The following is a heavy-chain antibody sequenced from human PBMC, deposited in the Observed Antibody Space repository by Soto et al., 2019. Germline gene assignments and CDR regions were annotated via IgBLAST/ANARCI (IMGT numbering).Heavy chain of an antibody. Sequence: EVQLVESGGGLVKPGGSLRLSCAASGFTFSSYSMNWVRQAPGKGLEWVSSISSSSSYIYYADSVKGRFTISRDNAKNSRYLQMNSLRAEDTAVYYCARDSSSSLRGYDWGWYYYYMDVWGKGTTVTVSS. CDR1: GFTFSSYS. V-gene: IGHV3-21*01. D-gene: IGHD5-12*01. CDR3: ARDSSSSLRGYDWGWYYYYMDV. J-gene: IGHJ6*03. CDR2: ISSSSSYI.